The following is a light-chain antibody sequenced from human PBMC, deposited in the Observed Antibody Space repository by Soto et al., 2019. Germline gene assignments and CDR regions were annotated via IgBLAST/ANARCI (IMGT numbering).Light chain of an antibody. CDR1: SSNIGAGYD. CDR2: GNN. J-gene: IGLJ3*02. CDR3: QSYTSSRSGVV. Sequence: QPVLTQPPSVSGAPGQTVTISCTGSSSNIGAGYDVHWYQQLPGTAPKLLIYGNNNRPSGVPDRFSGSKSGTSASLAIAGLQAEDEGDYYCQSYTSSRSGVVFGGGTKLTVL. V-gene: IGLV1-40*01.